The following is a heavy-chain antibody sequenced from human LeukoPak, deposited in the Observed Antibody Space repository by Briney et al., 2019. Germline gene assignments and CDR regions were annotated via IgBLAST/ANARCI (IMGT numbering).Heavy chain of an antibody. D-gene: IGHD5-24*01. V-gene: IGHV3-23*01. J-gene: IGHJ5*02. Sequence: GGSLRLSCAASGFTFSSYAMSWVRQAPGKGLEWVSATSGSGGSTYYADSVKGRFTISRDNSKNTLYLQMNCLRAEDTAVYYCAKREMAYNWFDPWGQGTLVTVSS. CDR1: GFTFSSYA. CDR2: TSGSGGST. CDR3: AKREMAYNWFDP.